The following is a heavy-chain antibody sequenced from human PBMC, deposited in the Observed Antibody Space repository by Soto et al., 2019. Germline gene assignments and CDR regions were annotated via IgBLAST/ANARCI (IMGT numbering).Heavy chain of an antibody. J-gene: IGHJ5*02. V-gene: IGHV2-26*01. CDR1: GGSVSSGSYY. CDR3: ARFYYYDSSGYFDNWFDP. CDR2: IFSNDEK. Sequence: ETLSLTCTVSGGSVSSGSYYWSWIRQPPGKGLEWLGHIFSNDEKSYSTSLKSRLTISKDTSKSQVVLTMTNMDPVDTATYYCARFYYYDSSGYFDNWFDPWGQGTLVTVSS. D-gene: IGHD3-22*01.